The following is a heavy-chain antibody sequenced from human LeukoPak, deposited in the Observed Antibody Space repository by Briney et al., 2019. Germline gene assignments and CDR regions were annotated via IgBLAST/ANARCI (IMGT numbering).Heavy chain of an antibody. CDR3: ARHVQDRYDFWSGSLYYYYYMDV. Sequence: PSETLSLTCAVYGGSFSGYYWSWIRQPPGKGLEWIGEINHSGSTNYNPSLKSRVTISVDTSKNQFSLKLSSVTAADTAVYYCARHVQDRYDFWSGSLYYYYYMDVWGKGTTVTVSS. J-gene: IGHJ6*03. CDR2: INHSGST. CDR1: GGSFSGYY. D-gene: IGHD3-3*01. V-gene: IGHV4-34*01.